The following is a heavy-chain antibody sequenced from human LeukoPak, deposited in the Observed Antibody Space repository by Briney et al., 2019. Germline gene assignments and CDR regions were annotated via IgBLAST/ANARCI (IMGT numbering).Heavy chain of an antibody. CDR3: ARDNDITMVRGVIRTDIFCY. CDR2: ISSNSSYI. Sequence: PGGSQRLSCAASGFTFSSYSMNWVRQAPGKGLEWVSSISSNSSYIYYADSVKGRFTLSRDNAKNSLYLQMNSLRAEDTAVYYCARDNDITMVRGVIRTDIFCYWGQGTLVTVSS. J-gene: IGHJ4*02. CDR1: GFTFSSYS. D-gene: IGHD3-10*01. V-gene: IGHV3-21*01.